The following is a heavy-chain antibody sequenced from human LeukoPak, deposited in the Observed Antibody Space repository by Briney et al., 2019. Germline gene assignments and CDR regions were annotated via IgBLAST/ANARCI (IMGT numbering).Heavy chain of an antibody. CDR2: IKSKTDGGTT. V-gene: IGHV3-15*01. D-gene: IGHD6-19*01. CDR3: TTDSSGWYG. CDR1: GFTVSSNY. Sequence: GGSLRLSCAASGFTVSSNYMSWVRQAPGKGLEWVGRIKSKTDGGTTDYAAPVKGRFTISRDDSKNTLYLQMNSLKTEDTAVYYCTTDSSGWYGWGQGTLVTVSS. J-gene: IGHJ4*02.